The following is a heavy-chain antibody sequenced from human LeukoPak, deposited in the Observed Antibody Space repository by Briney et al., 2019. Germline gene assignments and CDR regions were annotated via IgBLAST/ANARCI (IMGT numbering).Heavy chain of an antibody. D-gene: IGHD2-21*01. J-gene: IGHJ5*02. V-gene: IGHV1-58*02. CDR2: LVVGSGNT. CDR1: GFTFTSVA. CDR3: AADVIPGPKGFDP. Sequence: SVKVSCKASGFTFTSVAMQWVRQARGQRLEWIGWLVVGSGNTRYAQKFQERVTITRDMSTSTAYMELRSLSSEDTAVYYCAADVIPGPKGFDPWGQGTLVTVSS.